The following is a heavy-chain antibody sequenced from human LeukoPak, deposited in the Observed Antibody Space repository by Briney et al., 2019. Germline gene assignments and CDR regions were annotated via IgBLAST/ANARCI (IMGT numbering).Heavy chain of an antibody. CDR2: INPNSGGT. CDR1: GYTFTGYY. CDR3: ASDGMDYYGSGSQIPFDY. Sequence: ASVKVSCKASGYTFTGYYMHWVRQAPGQGLEWMGWINPNSGGTNYAQKFQGRVTMTRDTSTSTVYMELSSLRSEDTAVYYCASDGMDYYGSGSQIPFDYWGQGTLVTVSS. J-gene: IGHJ4*02. D-gene: IGHD3-10*01. V-gene: IGHV1-2*02.